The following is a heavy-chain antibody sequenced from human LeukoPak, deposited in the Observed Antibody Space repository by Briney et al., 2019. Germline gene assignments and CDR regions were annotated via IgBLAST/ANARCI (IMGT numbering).Heavy chain of an antibody. V-gene: IGHV3-30*03. CDR1: GFTFSSYG. CDR3: ARDSGVVDYYMDV. Sequence: GGSLRLSCAASGFTFSSYGMHWVRQAPGKGLEWVAVISYDGSNKYYADSVKGRFTISRDNSKNTLYLQMNSLRAEDTAVYYCARDSGVVDYYMDVWGKGTTVTVSS. CDR2: ISYDGSNK. J-gene: IGHJ6*03. D-gene: IGHD3-3*01.